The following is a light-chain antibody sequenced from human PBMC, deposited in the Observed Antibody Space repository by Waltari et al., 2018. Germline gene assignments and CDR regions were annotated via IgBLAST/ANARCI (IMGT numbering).Light chain of an antibody. CDR3: SSYAGRNNLV. CDR1: SSDVGSYNY. J-gene: IGLJ2*01. Sequence: QSALTQPPSAPGSPGQSVTIPCTGTSSDVGSYNYVSWYQQHPGKPPKLLIYEVSKRPSGVPDRFSGSKSGNSASLTVSGLQAEDETDYYCSSYAGRNNLVFGGGTKLTVL. CDR2: EVS. V-gene: IGLV2-8*01.